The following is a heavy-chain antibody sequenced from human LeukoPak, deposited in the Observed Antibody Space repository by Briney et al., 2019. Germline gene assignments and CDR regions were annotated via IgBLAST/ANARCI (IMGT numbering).Heavy chain of an antibody. D-gene: IGHD2-15*01. J-gene: IGHJ1*01. CDR3: SRGAGGYWNLEH. CDR1: VYTFPVYY. CDR2: INPNSGGT. V-gene: IGHV1-2*02. Sequence: ASVKVSLLSSVYTFPVYYMHWMRQAPGQGLEWMGWINPNSGGTNYAQKFQGRVTMTRDTSISTACMELSRLRSDDTAVYYCSRGAGGYWNLEHWGRGTLVTVSS.